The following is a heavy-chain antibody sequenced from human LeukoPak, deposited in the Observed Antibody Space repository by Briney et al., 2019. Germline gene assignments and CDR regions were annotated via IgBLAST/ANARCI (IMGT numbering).Heavy chain of an antibody. CDR1: GYSFTSYW. D-gene: IGHD5-24*01. V-gene: IGHV5-51*01. CDR2: IYPGDSDT. Sequence: GESLKISCKGSGYSFTSYWIGWVRQMPGKGLEWMGIIYPGDSDTRYSPSFQGQVTISADKSISTAYLQWSSLKASDTAMYYCARVRWLQYDYDAFDFWGQGTVVSVSS. J-gene: IGHJ3*01. CDR3: ARVRWLQYDYDAFDF.